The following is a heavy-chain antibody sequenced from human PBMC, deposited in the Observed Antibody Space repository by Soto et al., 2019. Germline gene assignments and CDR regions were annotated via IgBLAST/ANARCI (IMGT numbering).Heavy chain of an antibody. CDR1: GFTFDDYA. V-gene: IGHV3-9*01. Sequence: GGSLRLSCVASGFTFDDYAMHWVRQAPGKGLEWVSGISWNSGSIGYADSVKGRFTISRDNAKNSLYLQMNSLRAEDTALYYCAKGSSIAAHDAFDIWGQGTMVTVSS. CDR3: AKGSSIAAHDAFDI. CDR2: ISWNSGSI. J-gene: IGHJ3*02. D-gene: IGHD6-6*01.